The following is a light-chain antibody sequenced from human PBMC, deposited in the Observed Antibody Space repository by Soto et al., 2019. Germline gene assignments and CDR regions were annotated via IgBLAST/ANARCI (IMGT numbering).Light chain of an antibody. CDR1: SSNVGSNY. J-gene: IGLJ2*01. CDR3: GTWDNSLSAV. CDR2: DNG. V-gene: IGLV1-51*01. Sequence: QSVLTQPPSVSAAPGQKVTIYCSGSSSNVGSNYVSWYQQLPGTAPKLLIYDNGKRSSGIPDRFSGSQSGTSATLGITGLQTGDEADYYCGTWDNSLSAVFGGGTKVTVL.